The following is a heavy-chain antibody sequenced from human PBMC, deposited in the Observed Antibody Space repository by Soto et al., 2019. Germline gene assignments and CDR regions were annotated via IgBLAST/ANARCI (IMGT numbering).Heavy chain of an antibody. V-gene: IGHV5-10-1*01. CDR2: IDPSDSYT. Sequence: PVECLEISCKGSGYSFTSYWISWVRQMPGKGLEWMGRIDPSDSYTNYRPSFQGHVTISADKSISTAYLQWSSLKASGTAMYYCARHGIAAAGRYYHYRMDVWGQRTTVTVPS. CDR3: ARHGIAAAGRYYHYRMDV. CDR1: GYSFTSYW. J-gene: IGHJ6*02. D-gene: IGHD6-13*01.